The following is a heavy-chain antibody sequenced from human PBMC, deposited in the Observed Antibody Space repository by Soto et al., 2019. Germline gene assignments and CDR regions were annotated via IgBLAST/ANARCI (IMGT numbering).Heavy chain of an antibody. Sequence: SVKVSCKASGGTFSSYAISWVRQAPGQGLEWMGGIIPIFGTANYAQKFQGRVTITADESTSTAYMELSSLRSEDTAVYYCARDSDTAMGYYYYGMDVWGQGTTVTVSS. V-gene: IGHV1-69*13. CDR1: GGTFSSYA. J-gene: IGHJ6*02. D-gene: IGHD5-18*01. CDR2: IIPIFGTA. CDR3: ARDSDTAMGYYYYGMDV.